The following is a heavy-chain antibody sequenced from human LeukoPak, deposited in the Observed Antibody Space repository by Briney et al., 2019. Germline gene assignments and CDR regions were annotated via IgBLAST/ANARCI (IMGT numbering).Heavy chain of an antibody. CDR2: ISSSSSYI. Sequence: GGSLRLSCAASGFTFSSYSMNWVRQAPGKGLEWVSSISSSSSYIYYADSVKGRFTISRDNAKNSLYLQMNSLRAEDMAVYYCATDRFVVVVAAARPVDYWGQGTLVTVSS. CDR1: GFTFSSYS. J-gene: IGHJ4*02. CDR3: ATDRFVVVVAAARPVDY. D-gene: IGHD2-15*01. V-gene: IGHV3-21*01.